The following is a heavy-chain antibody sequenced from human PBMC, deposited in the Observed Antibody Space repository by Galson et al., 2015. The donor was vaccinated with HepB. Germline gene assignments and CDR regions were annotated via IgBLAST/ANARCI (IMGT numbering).Heavy chain of an antibody. CDR2: IYSGGST. CDR3: ARVRGSYIGYYGMDV. Sequence: SLRLSCAAPGFTVSSNYMSWVRQAPGKGLEWVSVIYSGGSTYYADSVKGRFTISRHNSKNTLYLQMNSLRAEDTAVYYCARVRGSYIGYYGMDVWGQGTTVTVSS. J-gene: IGHJ6*02. D-gene: IGHD3-10*01. CDR1: GFTVSSNY. V-gene: IGHV3-53*04.